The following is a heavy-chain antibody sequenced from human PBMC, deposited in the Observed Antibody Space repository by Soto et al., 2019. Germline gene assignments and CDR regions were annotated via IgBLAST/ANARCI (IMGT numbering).Heavy chain of an antibody. V-gene: IGHV3-23*01. CDR3: AKATRGPLSSRRSEANHLDS. Sequence: GSLRLSCAASGFSFSSYAMTWVRQAPGKGLEWVSMISGAGDRTYYADSVKGRFTISRDNSKNTLYLQMNSLRAEDTAVYHCAKATRGPLSSRRSEANHLDSWGQGTLVTVSS. CDR2: ISGAGDRT. CDR1: GFSFSSYA. D-gene: IGHD3-10*01. J-gene: IGHJ4*02.